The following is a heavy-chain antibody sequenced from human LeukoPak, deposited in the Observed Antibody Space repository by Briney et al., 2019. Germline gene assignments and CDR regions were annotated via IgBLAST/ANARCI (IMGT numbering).Heavy chain of an antibody. V-gene: IGHV4-30-4*08. D-gene: IGHD3-22*01. CDR1: GGSISSRDYY. CDR2: IFYSGST. J-gene: IGHJ4*02. Sequence: SQTLSLTCTVSGGSISSRDYYWSWIRQPPGKGLEWIGYIFYSGSTNYNPSLKSRVTMSVDTSKNQFSLKLSPVTAADTAVYYCARSYYDSSPDYWGQGTLVTVSS. CDR3: ARSYYDSSPDY.